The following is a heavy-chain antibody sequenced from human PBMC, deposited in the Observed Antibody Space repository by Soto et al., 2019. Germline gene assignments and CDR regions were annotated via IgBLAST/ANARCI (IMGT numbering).Heavy chain of an antibody. J-gene: IGHJ4*02. CDR3: ARDTPPPDY. CDR1: GYTFASYA. V-gene: IGHV1-18*01. Sequence: QVQLVQCGAEVKNPGASVTVSCKASGYTFASYAISWMRQAPRQWLEWMGWISAYNGNTNYAQKLQGRVTMSTDTSTSTAYMELRSLRSDDTAVYYCARDTPPPDYWGQGTLVTVSS. CDR2: ISAYNGNT.